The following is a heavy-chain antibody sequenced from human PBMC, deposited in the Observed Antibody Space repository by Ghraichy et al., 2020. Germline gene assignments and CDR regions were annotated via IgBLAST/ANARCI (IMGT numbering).Heavy chain of an antibody. CDR2: IWYDGSNK. CDR1: GFTFSSYG. CDR3: ARGSRYDILTGYSFDY. V-gene: IGHV3-33*01. J-gene: IGHJ4*02. D-gene: IGHD3-9*01. Sequence: LSLTCAASGFTFSSYGMHWVRQAPGKGLGWVAVIWYDGSNKYYADSVKGRFTISRDNSKNTLYLQMNSLRAEDTAVYYCARGSRYDILTGYSFDYWGQGTLVTVSS.